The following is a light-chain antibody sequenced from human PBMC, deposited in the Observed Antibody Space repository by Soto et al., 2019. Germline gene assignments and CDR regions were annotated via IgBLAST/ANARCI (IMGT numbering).Light chain of an antibody. CDR2: STS. J-gene: IGLJ3*02. V-gene: IGLV7-43*01. CDR3: LLYYGGVWV. Sequence: QAVVTQEPSLTVSPGGTVTLTCASSTGAVTSGYYPNWFQQKPGQAPRPLIYSTSDKDSWTPARFSGSLLGGKAALTLSGVQAEDEADYHCLLYYGGVWVFGGGTKLTVL. CDR1: TGAVTSGYY.